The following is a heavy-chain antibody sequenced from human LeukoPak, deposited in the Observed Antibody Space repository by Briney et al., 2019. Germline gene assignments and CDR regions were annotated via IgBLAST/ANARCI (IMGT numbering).Heavy chain of an antibody. CDR3: ARDRGGDYDSSGFQYHFDY. Sequence: SETLSLTCTVSGVSISSCYWTWIRQPPGKGLEWIGYIYSSGSTNYSPSLKSRVTISIDTSKNQFSLRLSSVTAADTAVYFCARDRGGDYDSSGFQYHFDYWGQGALVTVSS. V-gene: IGHV4-59*01. CDR1: GVSISSCY. CDR2: IYSSGST. D-gene: IGHD3-22*01. J-gene: IGHJ4*02.